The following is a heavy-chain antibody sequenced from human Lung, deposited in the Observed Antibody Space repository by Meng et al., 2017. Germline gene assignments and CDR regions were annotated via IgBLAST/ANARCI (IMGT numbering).Heavy chain of an antibody. CDR1: GGYISGSY. CDR3: ARERHSTIIRGVMDF. V-gene: IGHV4-34*01. Sequence: QVQLLQWGAGLLRPSENLSLTCASYGGYISGSYWRWSRQSPAKGLEWIGKINHGGSTNYNPSLESRVTISVDTPKNQFSLRLTSMTVADTAVYYCARERHSTIIRGVMDFWGQGALVTVSS. CDR2: INHGGST. D-gene: IGHD3-10*01. J-gene: IGHJ4*02.